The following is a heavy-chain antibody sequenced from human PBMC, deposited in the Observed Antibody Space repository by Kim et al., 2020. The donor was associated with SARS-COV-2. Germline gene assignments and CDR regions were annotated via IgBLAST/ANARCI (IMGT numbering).Heavy chain of an antibody. Sequence: SETLSLTCTVSGGSISSYYWSWIRQPPGKGLEWIGYIYYSGSTNYNPSLKSRVTISVDTSKNQFSLKLSSVTAADTAVYYCARDDVGSGWYDALGQGTLVTVSS. D-gene: IGHD6-19*01. CDR1: GGSISSYY. CDR2: IYYSGST. CDR3: ARDDVGSGWYDA. V-gene: IGHV4-59*01. J-gene: IGHJ5*02.